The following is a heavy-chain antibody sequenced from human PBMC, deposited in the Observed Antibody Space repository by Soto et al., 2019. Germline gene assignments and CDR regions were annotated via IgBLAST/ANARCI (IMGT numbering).Heavy chain of an antibody. CDR2: VHHSGST. V-gene: IGHV4-59*12. J-gene: IGHJ3*02. CDR1: GASISSYY. Sequence: PSETLSLTCSVSGASISSYYWSWIRQPPGEGLEWIAYVHHSGSTNHNPSLKSRVTISLDTSRNQFSLKLTSVIVADTAVYYCARYDFVPGDHDAFDIWGQGTMVTVSS. CDR3: ARYDFVPGDHDAFDI. D-gene: IGHD3-3*01.